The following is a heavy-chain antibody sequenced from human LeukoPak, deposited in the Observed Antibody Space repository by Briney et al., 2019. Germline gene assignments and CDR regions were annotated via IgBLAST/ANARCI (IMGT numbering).Heavy chain of an antibody. CDR3: AREAPVEMATTEGDAFDI. D-gene: IGHD5-24*01. V-gene: IGHV4-59*01. Sequence: PSETLSLTCTVSGGSISSFYWSWIRQSPGKGLEWLGYLSHSGSTSYNPSLKSRVTISVDTSKNQFSLKLSSVTAADTAVYYCAREAPVEMATTEGDAFDIWGQGTMVTVSS. CDR2: LSHSGST. CDR1: GGSISSFY. J-gene: IGHJ3*02.